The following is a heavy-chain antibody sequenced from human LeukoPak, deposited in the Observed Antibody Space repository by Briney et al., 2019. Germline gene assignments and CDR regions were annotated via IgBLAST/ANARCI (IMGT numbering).Heavy chain of an antibody. V-gene: IGHV3-15*01. Sequence: GGSLRLSCAASGFTFSIAWMTWVRQAPGKGLEWVGRIKSKRDGGSMDYAAPVKGRFTISRDDSKDMLYLQMNSLKIEDAAVYYCTTVGSAWNFDYWGQGALVTVSS. CDR2: IKSKRDGGSM. J-gene: IGHJ4*02. D-gene: IGHD6-25*01. CDR3: TTVGSAWNFDY. CDR1: GFTFSIAW.